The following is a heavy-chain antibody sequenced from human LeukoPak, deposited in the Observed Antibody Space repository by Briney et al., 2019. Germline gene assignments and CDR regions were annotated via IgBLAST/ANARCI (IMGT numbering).Heavy chain of an antibody. D-gene: IGHD4-23*01. J-gene: IGHJ4*02. CDR2: IWSEGNNK. CDR1: GFTLSSYG. Sequence: GGSLRLSCAASGFTLSSYGMHWVRQAPGKGLEWVAVIWSEGNNKYYAESVKGRFTISRDNSKNTLYMQMNSLRDEDTAVYYCARWGSGGPLDYWGQGTLVTVSS. V-gene: IGHV3-33*04. CDR3: ARWGSGGPLDY.